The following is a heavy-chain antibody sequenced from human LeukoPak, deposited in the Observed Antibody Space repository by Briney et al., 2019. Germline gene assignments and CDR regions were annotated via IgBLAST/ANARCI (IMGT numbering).Heavy chain of an antibody. Sequence: GGSLRLSCAASGFTFSSYSMNWVRQAPGKGLEWVSSISSSSYIYYADSVKGRFTISRDNAKNSLYLQMNSLRAEDTAVYYCARDMVDIVVVPASPIDYWGQGTLVTVSS. J-gene: IGHJ4*02. V-gene: IGHV3-21*01. CDR1: GFTFSSYS. D-gene: IGHD2-2*03. CDR3: ARDMVDIVVVPASPIDY. CDR2: ISSSSYI.